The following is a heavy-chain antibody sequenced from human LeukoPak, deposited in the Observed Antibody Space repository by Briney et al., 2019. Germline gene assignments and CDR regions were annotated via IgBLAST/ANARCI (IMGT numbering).Heavy chain of an antibody. V-gene: IGHV3-48*01. CDR3: ARDHNYAFDN. CDR1: GLPFIEYS. J-gene: IGHJ4*02. D-gene: IGHD1-1*01. Sequence: GGSQRLSCTASGLPFIEYSMNWVRQVPGKGLEWISYIGIDSGNTKYADSVRGRFTISADKAKNSLYLQMNSLRVEDTAVYYCARDHNYAFDNWGQGTLVSVAS. CDR2: IGIDSGNT.